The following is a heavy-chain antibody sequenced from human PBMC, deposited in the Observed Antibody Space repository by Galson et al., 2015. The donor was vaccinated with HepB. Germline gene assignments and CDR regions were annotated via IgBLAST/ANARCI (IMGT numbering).Heavy chain of an antibody. CDR3: ARAIVVDGGNSFWFDP. CDR1: GFTFSNYD. Sequence: SLRLSCAASGFTFSNYDLHWVRQAPGKGLDWVAVISFDGRTEYYADSVKGRFTISRDRSKNQFSLKLSSVTAADTAVYYCARAIVVDGGNSFWFDPWGQGTLVTVSS. V-gene: IGHV3-30*04. J-gene: IGHJ5*02. D-gene: IGHD4-23*01. CDR2: ISFDGRTE.